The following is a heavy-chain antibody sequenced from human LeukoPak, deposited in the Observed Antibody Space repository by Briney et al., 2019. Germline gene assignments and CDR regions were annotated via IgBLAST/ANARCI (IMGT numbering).Heavy chain of an antibody. CDR1: GGSISSSSYC. CDR2: IYYSGST. CDR3: AIIAGYSSGWYGGY. D-gene: IGHD6-19*01. Sequence: PSETLSLTCTVSGGSISSSSYCWGWIRQPPGKGLEWIGSIYYSGSTYYNPSLKSRVTISVDTSKNQFSLKLSSVTAADTAVYYCAIIAGYSSGWYGGYWGQGTLVTVSS. J-gene: IGHJ4*02. V-gene: IGHV4-39*07.